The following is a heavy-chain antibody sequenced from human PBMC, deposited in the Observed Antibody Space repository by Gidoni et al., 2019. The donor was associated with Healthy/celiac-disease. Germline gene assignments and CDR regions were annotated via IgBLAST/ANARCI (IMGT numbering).Heavy chain of an antibody. D-gene: IGHD3-16*01. Sequence: QLQLQESGPGLVTPSETLSLTCTVSGGSISSSSYYWGWIRQPPGKGLEWIGSIYYSGSTYYNPSLKSRVTISVDTSKNQFSLKLSSVTAADTAVYYCATKTGVWGSSGYFDYWGQGTLVTVSS. CDR3: ATKTGVWGSSGYFDY. CDR1: GGSISSSSYY. V-gene: IGHV4-39*07. CDR2: IYYSGST. J-gene: IGHJ4*02.